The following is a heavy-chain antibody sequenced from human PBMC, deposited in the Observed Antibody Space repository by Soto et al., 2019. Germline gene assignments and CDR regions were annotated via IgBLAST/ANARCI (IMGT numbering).Heavy chain of an antibody. CDR3: ARALYSSSPWFDP. Sequence: PEPLSLNCSVYGGSFRGYYWSWIRQPPGKGLEWIGEINHSGSTNYNPSPKSRVTISVDTSKNQFSLKLSSVTAADTAVYYCARALYSSSPWFDPWGQGNLVTVSS. V-gene: IGHV4-34*01. CDR2: INHSGST. D-gene: IGHD6-6*01. J-gene: IGHJ5*02. CDR1: GGSFRGYY.